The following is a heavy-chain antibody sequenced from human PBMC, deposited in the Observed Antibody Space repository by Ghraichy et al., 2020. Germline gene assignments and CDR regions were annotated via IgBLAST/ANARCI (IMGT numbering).Heavy chain of an antibody. CDR2: ISYDGSNK. D-gene: IGHD2-2*01. Sequence: GGSLRLSCAASGFTFSSYGMHWVRQAPGKGLEWVAVISYDGSNKYYADSVKGRFTISRDNSKNTLYLQMNSLRAEDTAVYYCAKTVGYCSSTSCSYGMDVWGQGTTVTVSS. V-gene: IGHV3-30*18. CDR3: AKTVGYCSSTSCSYGMDV. J-gene: IGHJ6*02. CDR1: GFTFSSYG.